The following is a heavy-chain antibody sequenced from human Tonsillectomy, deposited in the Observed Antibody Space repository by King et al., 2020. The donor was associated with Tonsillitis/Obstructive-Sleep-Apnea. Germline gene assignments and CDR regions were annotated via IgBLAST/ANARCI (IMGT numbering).Heavy chain of an antibody. CDR2: IDFSGST. V-gene: IGHV4-61*01. CDR1: GGSVISGSYY. D-gene: IGHD1-7*01. J-gene: IGHJ4*02. CDR3: ARDITGTTMGY. Sequence: VQLQESGPGLVKPSETLSLTCTVSGGSVISGSYYCSCIRQPPGKGLEWIGYIDFSGSTNYNPSLKSRVTISVDTSKNQFSLKLSSVTAAETAVYYCARDITGTTMGYWGQGTLVTVSS.